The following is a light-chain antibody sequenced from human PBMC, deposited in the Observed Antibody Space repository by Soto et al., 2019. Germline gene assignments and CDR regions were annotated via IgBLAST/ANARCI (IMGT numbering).Light chain of an antibody. Sequence: DIHMTQSPSSLTASVGDRVTIPCRSSQPISRRLAWYPPTPGNAPQLLFYAASSLQSGAPPRCSGSGAGKDFPLTISRLQHEDVATYYCQQSYSTLTFGQGTRLEI. CDR3: QQSYSTLT. V-gene: IGKV1-39*01. CDR2: AAS. J-gene: IGKJ5*01. CDR1: QPISRR.